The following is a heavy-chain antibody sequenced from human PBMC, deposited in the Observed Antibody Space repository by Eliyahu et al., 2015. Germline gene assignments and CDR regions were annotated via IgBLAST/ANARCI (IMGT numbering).Heavy chain of an antibody. D-gene: IGHD3-16*01. CDR1: GFPFSSYN. J-gene: IGHJ4*02. CDR3: AGVAGTYGYRFDY. V-gene: IGHV3-48*04. CDR2: ISSSSSSI. Sequence: EVQLVESGGGLVQPGGSLRLSCAASGFPFSSYNMNWVRQAPGKGLEWVSYISSSSSSIYYAASVKGRFTISRDNAKNSLYLQMNSLRAEDTAVYYCAGVAGTYGYRFDYWGQGTQVTVSS.